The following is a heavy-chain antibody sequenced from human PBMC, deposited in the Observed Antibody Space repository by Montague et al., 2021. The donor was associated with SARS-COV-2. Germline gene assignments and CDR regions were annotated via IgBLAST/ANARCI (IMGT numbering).Heavy chain of an antibody. CDR2: IYYSGST. D-gene: IGHD3-22*01. J-gene: IGHJ3*02. CDR3: TSPTYYYDSSGSDAFDI. V-gene: IGHV4-39*01. Sequence: SETLSLTCTVSGGSTSSSSYYWGWIRQPPGKGLEWIGSIYYSGSTYYNPSLKSRVTISVDTSKNQFSLKLSSVTAADTAVYYCTSPTYYYDSSGSDAFDIWSQGTMVTVSS. CDR1: GGSTSSSSYY.